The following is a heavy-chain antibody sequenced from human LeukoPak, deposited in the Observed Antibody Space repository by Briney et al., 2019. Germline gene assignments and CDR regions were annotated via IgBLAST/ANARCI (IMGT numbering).Heavy chain of an antibody. V-gene: IGHV3-21*01. Sequence: GGSLRLSCAASEFTFSSHAMIWVRQAPGKGLEWISSITSTSSDIFYTDSVKGRFTISRDNAKNSLYLQMNSLRAEDTAVYYCARDQTSRVTIFGVVTGYFDYWGQGTLVTVSS. CDR3: ARDQTSRVTIFGVVTGYFDY. CDR1: EFTFSSHA. J-gene: IGHJ4*02. D-gene: IGHD3-3*01. CDR2: ITSTSSDI.